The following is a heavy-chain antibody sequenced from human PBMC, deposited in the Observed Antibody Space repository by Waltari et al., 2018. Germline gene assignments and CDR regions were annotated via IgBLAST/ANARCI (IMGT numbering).Heavy chain of an antibody. CDR2: IWYDGNNK. D-gene: IGHD2-21*01. CDR3: ARGKGGSGDWFLD. V-gene: IGHV3-33*01. Sequence: QLMESGGGVVQPGRSLTLSCAASGFLFRGSAMHWVRQSPGKGLEWVALIWYDGNNKNDADAVKGRCTISRDNSKNVLYLQMNSLKVDDSGVYYCARGKGGSGDWFLDGGQGTPVTVSS. CDR1: GFLFRGSA. J-gene: IGHJ4*02.